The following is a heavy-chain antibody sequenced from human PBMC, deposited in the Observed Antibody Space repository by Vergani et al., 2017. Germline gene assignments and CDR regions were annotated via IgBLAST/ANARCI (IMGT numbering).Heavy chain of an antibody. V-gene: IGHV4-59*01. D-gene: IGHD6-13*01. CDR1: GGSISSYY. Sequence: QVQLQESGPGLVKPSETLSLTCTVSGGSISSYYWSWIRQPPGKGLEWIGYIYYSGSTNYNPSLKSRVTISVDTSKNQFSLKLSSVTAADTAVYYCAREGRAAAGHGGGFDYWGQGTLVTVSS. J-gene: IGHJ4*02. CDR2: IYYSGST. CDR3: AREGRAAAGHGGGFDY.